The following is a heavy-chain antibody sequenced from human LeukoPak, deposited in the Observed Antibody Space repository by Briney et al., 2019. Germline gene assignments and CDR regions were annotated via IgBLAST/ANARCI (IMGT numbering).Heavy chain of an antibody. CDR3: AKDRSCINDACHGDFDY. D-gene: IGHD2-8*01. V-gene: IGHV3-23*01. CDR2: ISGSGGST. CDR1: GFIFSSYA. Sequence: PGGSLRLSCAASGFIFSSYAMSWVRQAPGKRLGWVSTISGSGGSTYYADSVKGRFTISRDNSKNTVYLQMNSLRAEDTAVYYCAKDRSCINDACHGDFDYWGQGTLVTVSS. J-gene: IGHJ4*02.